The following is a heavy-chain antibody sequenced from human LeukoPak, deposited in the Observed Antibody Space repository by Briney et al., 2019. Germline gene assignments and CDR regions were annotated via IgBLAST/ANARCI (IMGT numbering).Heavy chain of an antibody. CDR1: GGSISSSSYY. D-gene: IGHD1-26*01. J-gene: IGHJ3*02. V-gene: IGHV4-39*07. Sequence: SETLSLTCTVSGGSISSSSYYWGWIRQPPGKGLEWIGSIYYSGSTYYNPSLKSRVTISVDTSKNQFSLKLSSVTAADTAVYYCARVWIVGAMYAFDIWGQGTMVTVSS. CDR3: ARVWIVGAMYAFDI. CDR2: IYYSGST.